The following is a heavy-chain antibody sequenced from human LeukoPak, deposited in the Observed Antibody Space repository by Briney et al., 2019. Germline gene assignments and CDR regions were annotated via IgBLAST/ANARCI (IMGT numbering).Heavy chain of an antibody. D-gene: IGHD3-3*01. V-gene: IGHV4-4*07. CDR1: GGSISSYF. Sequence: SETLSLTRTVSGGSISSYFWSWIRQPAGKGVEWIGRIYTSGSTNYNPSLKSRVTMSVDTSKNQFSLKLSSVTAADTAVYYCARAHTYYDFWSGYLRDHDAFDIWGQGTMVTVSS. CDR2: IYTSGST. J-gene: IGHJ3*02. CDR3: ARAHTYYDFWSGYLRDHDAFDI.